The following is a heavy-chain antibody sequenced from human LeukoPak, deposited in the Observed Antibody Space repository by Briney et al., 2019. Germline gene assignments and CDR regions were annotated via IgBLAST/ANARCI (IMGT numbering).Heavy chain of an antibody. CDR3: AKVNTYYDILTGSFDY. D-gene: IGHD3-9*01. CDR2: ISGSGGGT. V-gene: IGHV3-23*01. Sequence: GGSLRLSCAASGFTFTTYAMSWVRQAPGKGLEWVSLISGSGGGTYYADSVKGRFTISRDNSKNMVYLQVNSLRADDTAVYYCAKVNTYYDILTGSFDYWGQGTLVTVSS. CDR1: GFTFTTYA. J-gene: IGHJ4*02.